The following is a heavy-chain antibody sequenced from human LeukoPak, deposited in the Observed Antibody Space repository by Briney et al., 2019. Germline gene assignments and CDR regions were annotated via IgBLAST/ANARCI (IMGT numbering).Heavy chain of an antibody. D-gene: IGHD6-6*01. CDR1: GGTFSSYA. CDR2: IIPIFGTA. V-gene: IGHV1-69*05. Sequence: SVKVSCKASGGTFSSYAISWVRQAPGQGLEWMGGIIPIFGTANYAQKFQGRVTITTDESTSTAYMELGSLRSEDTAVYYCASGIAARSVYYYMDVWGKGTTVTVSS. CDR3: ASGIAARSVYYYMDV. J-gene: IGHJ6*03.